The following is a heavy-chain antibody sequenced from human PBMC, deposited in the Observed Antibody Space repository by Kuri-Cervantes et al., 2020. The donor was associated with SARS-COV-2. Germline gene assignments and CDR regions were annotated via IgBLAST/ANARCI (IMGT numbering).Heavy chain of an antibody. Sequence: GGSLRLSCAASGFTFSSYSMNWVRQAPGKGLEWVSSISSSSSYIYYADSVKGRFTISRDNAKNSLYLQMNSLRAEDTAVYYCAVAVDYGDYQFDYWGQGTPVTVSS. V-gene: IGHV3-21*01. CDR3: AVAVDYGDYQFDY. J-gene: IGHJ4*02. CDR1: GFTFSSYS. CDR2: ISSSSSYI. D-gene: IGHD4-17*01.